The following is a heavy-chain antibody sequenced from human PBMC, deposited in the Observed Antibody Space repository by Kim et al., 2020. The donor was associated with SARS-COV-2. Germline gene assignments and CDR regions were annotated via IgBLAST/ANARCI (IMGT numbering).Heavy chain of an antibody. CDR2: ISSSSSYI. V-gene: IGHV3-21*01. J-gene: IGHJ4*02. CDR3: ARDHSYSGSYNGY. Sequence: GGSLRLSCAASGFTFSSYSMNWVRQAPGKGLEWVSSISSSSSYIYYADSVKGRFTISRDNAKNSLYLQMNSLRAEDTAVYYCARDHSYSGSYNGYWGQGTLVTVYS. CDR1: GFTFSSYS. D-gene: IGHD1-26*01.